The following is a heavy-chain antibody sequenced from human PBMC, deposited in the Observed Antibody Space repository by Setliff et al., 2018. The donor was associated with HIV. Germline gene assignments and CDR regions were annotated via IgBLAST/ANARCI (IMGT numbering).Heavy chain of an antibody. CDR1: GGSISSSSYY. CDR3: ARGRYRSRWYASDHYYIDV. J-gene: IGHJ6*03. CDR2: IYYRGST. V-gene: IGHV4-39*01. Sequence: PSETLSLTCTVSGGSISSSSYYWGWIRQPPGKGLQWIGSIYYRGSTYYNPSLKSRVTISVDTSKNQFSLKLRSVTVADTALYYCARGRYRSRWYASDHYYIDVWGKGTTVTVSS. D-gene: IGHD6-13*01.